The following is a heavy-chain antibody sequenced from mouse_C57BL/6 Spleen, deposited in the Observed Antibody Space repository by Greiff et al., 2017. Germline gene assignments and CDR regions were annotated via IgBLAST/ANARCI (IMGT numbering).Heavy chain of an antibody. CDR2: INPNNGGT. D-gene: IGHD1-1*01. CDR1: GYTFTDYN. V-gene: IGHV1-18*01. Sequence: EVQLQQSGPELVKPGASVKIPCKASGYTFTDYNMDWVKQSHGKSLEWIGDINPNNGGTIYNQKFKGKATLTVDKSSSTAYMELRSLTSEDTAVYYCALEYYASGAMDYWGQGTSGTVSS. J-gene: IGHJ4*01. CDR3: ALEYYASGAMDY.